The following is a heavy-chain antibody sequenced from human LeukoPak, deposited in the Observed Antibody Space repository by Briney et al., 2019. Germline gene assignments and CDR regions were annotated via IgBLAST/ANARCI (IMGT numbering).Heavy chain of an antibody. CDR1: GYTFTSYG. D-gene: IGHD3-3*01. Sequence: ASVKVSFKASGYTFTSYGISWVRQAPGQGLEWMGWISAYNGNTNYAQKLQGRVTMTTDTSTSTAYMELRSLRSDDTAVYYCARIRTIFGVVSVVDAFDIWGQGTMVTVSS. CDR2: ISAYNGNT. J-gene: IGHJ3*02. V-gene: IGHV1-18*01. CDR3: ARIRTIFGVVSVVDAFDI.